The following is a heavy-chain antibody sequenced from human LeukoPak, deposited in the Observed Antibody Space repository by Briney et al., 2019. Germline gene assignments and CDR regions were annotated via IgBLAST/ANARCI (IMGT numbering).Heavy chain of an antibody. CDR3: ARDRSAVGATPFDY. CDR1: GFTFSSYG. Sequence: QSGGSLRLSCAASGFTFSSYGMNWVRQAPGKGLEWVSSISSSSSYIYYADSVKGRFTIARDNAKNSLYLQMNSLRAEDTAVYYCARDRSAVGATPFDYWGQGTLVTVSS. CDR2: ISSSSSYI. V-gene: IGHV3-21*01. D-gene: IGHD1-26*01. J-gene: IGHJ4*02.